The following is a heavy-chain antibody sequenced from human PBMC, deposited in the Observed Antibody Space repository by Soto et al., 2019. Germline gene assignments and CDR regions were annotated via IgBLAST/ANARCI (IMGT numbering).Heavy chain of an antibody. CDR1: GFTFSSYS. J-gene: IGHJ5*02. V-gene: IGHV3-21*01. CDR3: ASSLSSWYNWFDP. Sequence: EVQLVESGGGLVKPGGSLRLSCAASGFTFSSYSMNWVRQAPGKGLEWVSSISSSSSYIYYADSVKGRFTISRDNAKNSQYLQMNSLRAEDTAVYYCASSLSSWYNWFDPWGQGTLVTVSS. D-gene: IGHD6-13*01. CDR2: ISSSSSYI.